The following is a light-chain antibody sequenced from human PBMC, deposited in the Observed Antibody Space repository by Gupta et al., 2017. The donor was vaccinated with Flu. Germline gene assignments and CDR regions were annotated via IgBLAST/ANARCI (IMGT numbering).Light chain of an antibody. J-gene: IGLJ3*02. CDR2: NND. CDR1: SSGIGFNV. Sequence: SSGIGFNVVSWYQQLPGSAPKLLTYNNDPRPSGVPDRFSGSKSGTSASLAITGLQSEDEADYYGAAWDDSLSGLWVFGGGTKLTVL. CDR3: AAWDDSLSGLWV. V-gene: IGLV1-44*01.